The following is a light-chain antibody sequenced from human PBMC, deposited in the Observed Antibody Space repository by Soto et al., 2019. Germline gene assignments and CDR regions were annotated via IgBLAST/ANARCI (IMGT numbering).Light chain of an antibody. V-gene: IGLV2-8*01. Sequence: QSALTQPPSASGSPGQSVTISCTGTSSDVGGYNYVSWYQRYPGRAPKLMIYEVTKRPSGVPDRFSGSKSGNTASLTVSGLQAEDEADYYCSSYAASNNFYFVFGGGTKLPS. J-gene: IGLJ3*02. CDR1: SSDVGGYNY. CDR2: EVT. CDR3: SSYAASNNFYFV.